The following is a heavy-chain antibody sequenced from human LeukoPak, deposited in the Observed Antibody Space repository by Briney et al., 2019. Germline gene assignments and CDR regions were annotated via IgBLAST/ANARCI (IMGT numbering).Heavy chain of an antibody. D-gene: IGHD6-6*01. V-gene: IGHV3-9*01. CDR1: GFTFDDYA. Sequence: GGSLRLSCAASGFTFDDYAMHWVRQAPGKGLEWVSGISWNSNSIGYADSVKGRFTISRDNARSSLYLQMNSLRAEDTALYYLAKNPKSSSLTGFDYGGQGTLVTSSS. J-gene: IGHJ4*02. CDR3: AKNPKSSSLTGFDY. CDR2: ISWNSNSI.